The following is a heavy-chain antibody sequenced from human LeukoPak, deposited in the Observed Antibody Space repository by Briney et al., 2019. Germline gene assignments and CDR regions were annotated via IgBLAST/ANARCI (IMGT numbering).Heavy chain of an antibody. CDR1: GYTFTGYY. CDR2: INPNSGGT. D-gene: IGHD6-19*01. V-gene: IGHV1-2*02. J-gene: IGHJ3*02. CDR3: ARQWLDYDAFDI. Sequence: ASVKVSCKASGYTFTGYYMHWVRQAPGQGLEWMGWINPNSGGTNYAQKFQGRVTMTTDTSTSTAYMELRSLRSDDTAVYYCARQWLDYDAFDIWGQGTMVTVSS.